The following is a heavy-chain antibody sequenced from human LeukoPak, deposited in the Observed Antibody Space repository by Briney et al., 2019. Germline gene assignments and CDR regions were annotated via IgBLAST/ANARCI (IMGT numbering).Heavy chain of an antibody. Sequence: GESLKLSCKGSGYSFTSYWIGWVRQMPGKGLEWMGIIYPGDSDTRYSPSFQGQVTISADKSISTAYLQWSSLKASDTAMYYCARWERYSYGYVHFDYWGQGTLVTVSS. J-gene: IGHJ4*02. D-gene: IGHD5-18*01. CDR2: IYPGDSDT. CDR1: GYSFTSYW. CDR3: ARWERYSYGYVHFDY. V-gene: IGHV5-51*01.